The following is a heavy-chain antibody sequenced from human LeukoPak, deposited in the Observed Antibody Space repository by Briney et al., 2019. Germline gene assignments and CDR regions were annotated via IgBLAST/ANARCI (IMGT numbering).Heavy chain of an antibody. V-gene: IGHV5-51*01. J-gene: IGHJ6*02. Sequence: GESLKISCKGSGYSFTNYWIGWVRQMPGKGLEWMGIIYPGDSDTRYSPSFQGQVTISADKSISTAYLQWSSLKASDTAMYYCARHRGYSSSWYYYYGMDVWGQGTTVTVSS. D-gene: IGHD6-13*01. CDR1: GYSFTNYW. CDR2: IYPGDSDT. CDR3: ARHRGYSSSWYYYYGMDV.